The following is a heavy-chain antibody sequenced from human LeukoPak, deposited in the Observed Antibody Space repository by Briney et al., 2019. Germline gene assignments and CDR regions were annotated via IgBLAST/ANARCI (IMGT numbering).Heavy chain of an antibody. CDR2: ISGSGGST. CDR3: AKDLSAAPGYMDV. V-gene: IGHV3-23*01. Sequence: GGSLRLSCAASGFTFSSYAMSWVRQAPGEGLEWVSAISGSGGSTYYADSVKGRFTISRDNSKNTLYLQMNSLRAEDTAVYYCAKDLSAAPGYMDVWGKGTPVTVSS. J-gene: IGHJ6*03. D-gene: IGHD6-6*01. CDR1: GFTFSSYA.